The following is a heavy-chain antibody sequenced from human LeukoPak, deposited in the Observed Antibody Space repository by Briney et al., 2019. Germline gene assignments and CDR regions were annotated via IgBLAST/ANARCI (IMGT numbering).Heavy chain of an antibody. Sequence: GGSLRLSCAASGFTFSTYAMNWVRQAPGKGLEWVSGISGSGGTTYFADSVKGRFTISRDNSKNTLYLQMNSLRAEDTAVYYCASGEYSGYDLAYWGQGTLVTVSS. J-gene: IGHJ4*02. D-gene: IGHD5-12*01. CDR1: GFTFSTYA. V-gene: IGHV3-23*01. CDR3: ASGEYSGYDLAY. CDR2: ISGSGGTT.